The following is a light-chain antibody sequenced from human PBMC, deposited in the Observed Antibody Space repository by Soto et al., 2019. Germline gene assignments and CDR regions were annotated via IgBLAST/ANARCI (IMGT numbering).Light chain of an antibody. CDR1: QSLLHSIGSSY. CDR3: MQALQTPLT. V-gene: IGKV2-28*01. J-gene: IGKJ4*01. Sequence: DIVMTQSPLSLPVTPGEPASISCRSSQSLLHSIGSSYLDWYLQKPGQSPQLLIYLGSNRASGVPDRFSGSGSGTDFTLKISRVEAEDVGVYYCMQALQTPLTFGGGTKVEIK. CDR2: LGS.